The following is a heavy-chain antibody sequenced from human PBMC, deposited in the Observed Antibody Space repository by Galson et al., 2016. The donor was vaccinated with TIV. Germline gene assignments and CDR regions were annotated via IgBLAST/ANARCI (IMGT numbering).Heavy chain of an antibody. D-gene: IGHD5-18*01. CDR1: GGSFSSYV. CDR3: AKDRSTAMDTYSWYYEIDV. Sequence: SVKVSCKASGGSFSSYVISWVRQAPGQGLEWMGGIIPLFSTANYAQKFQGRVTITADESMTTAYMELSNLRSEDTAIYYCAKDRSTAMDTYSWYYEIDVWGQGTTVTVSS. CDR2: IIPLFSTA. J-gene: IGHJ6*02. V-gene: IGHV1-69*13.